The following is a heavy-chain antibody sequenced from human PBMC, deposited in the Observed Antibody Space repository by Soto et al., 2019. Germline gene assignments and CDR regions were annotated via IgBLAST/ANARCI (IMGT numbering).Heavy chain of an antibody. V-gene: IGHV3-23*01. CDR2: ISGSGGST. Sequence: CSLRLSCAASGFTFNSYAMSWVRQAPGKGLEWVSAISGSGGSTYYADSVKGRFTISRDNSKKTLFLQMNSLRAEDTAIYFCAKRSPPDYWGQGTLVTVSS. CDR1: GFTFNSYA. J-gene: IGHJ4*02. CDR3: AKRSPPDY.